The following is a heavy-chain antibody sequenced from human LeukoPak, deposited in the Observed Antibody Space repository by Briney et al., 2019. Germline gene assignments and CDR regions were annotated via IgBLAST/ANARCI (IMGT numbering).Heavy chain of an antibody. V-gene: IGHV4-59*01. CDR3: ARWEGGSYYDFDY. J-gene: IGHJ4*02. CDR2: IYHSGST. Sequence: SETLSLTCTVSGDSISSYYWSWIRQPPGKRLEWIGYIYHSGSTNYNPSLKSRVTISADTSKDQFSLKLASVTAADTAVYYCARWEGGSYYDFDYWGQGTLVTVSS. CDR1: GDSISSYY. D-gene: IGHD1-26*01.